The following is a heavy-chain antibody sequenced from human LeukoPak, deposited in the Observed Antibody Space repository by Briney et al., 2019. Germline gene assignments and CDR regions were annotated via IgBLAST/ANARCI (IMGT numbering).Heavy chain of an antibody. Sequence: SETLSLTCTVSGGSISSYYWSWIRQPPGKGLEWIGYIYYSGGTNYNPSLKSRVTISVDTSKNQLSLKLSSVTAADTAVYYCAREGLGYSSSWYRNGAFDIWGQGTMVTVSS. CDR1: GGSISSYY. CDR2: IYYSGGT. V-gene: IGHV4-59*01. D-gene: IGHD6-13*01. CDR3: AREGLGYSSSWYRNGAFDI. J-gene: IGHJ3*02.